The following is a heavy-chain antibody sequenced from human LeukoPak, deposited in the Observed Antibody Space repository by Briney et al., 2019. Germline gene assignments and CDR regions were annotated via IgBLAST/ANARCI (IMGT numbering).Heavy chain of an antibody. CDR2: IDWDDDK. Sequence: ESGPTLVKPTQTLTLTCTFSGFSLSTSGMCVRWIRQPPGKALEWLARIDWDDDKYYSTSLKTRLTISKDTSKNQVVLTMTNMDPVDTATYYCARWVVVAATGSRDAFDIWGQGTMVTVSS. J-gene: IGHJ3*02. CDR3: ARWVVVAATGSRDAFDI. D-gene: IGHD2-15*01. CDR1: GFSLSTSGMC. V-gene: IGHV2-70*11.